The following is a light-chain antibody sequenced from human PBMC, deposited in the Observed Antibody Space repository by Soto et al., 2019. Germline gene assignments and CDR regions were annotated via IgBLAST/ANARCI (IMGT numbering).Light chain of an antibody. CDR2: TAS. J-gene: IGKJ3*01. CDR1: QPIKTW. CDR3: QHAASYPFT. Sequence: DIQLTQSPASVSAAVGDRINISCRASQPIKTWLAWYQQKPGKGPKLLIYTASTLETGVPSRFSGSGSGTDFTLTISSLLPEDAAIYSCQHAASYPFTFGPGAKV. V-gene: IGKV1-12*02.